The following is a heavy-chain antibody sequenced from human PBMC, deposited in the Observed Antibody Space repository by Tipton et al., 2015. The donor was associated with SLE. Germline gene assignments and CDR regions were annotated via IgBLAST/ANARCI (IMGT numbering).Heavy chain of an antibody. V-gene: IGHV1-46*01. J-gene: IGHJ3*01. Sequence: QVQLVQSGAEVKKPGASVKVSCKASGYTFTSYGISWVRQAPGQGLEWMGIINPSGDSTKYAQSFQGRVTLTRDMSTNTVYMEMSSLRSEDAAVYYCARDLRDGHKNLEPWALDVWGQGTLVIVSS. CDR3: ARDLRDGHKNLEPWALDV. D-gene: IGHD5-24*01. CDR2: INPSGDST. CDR1: GYTFTSYG.